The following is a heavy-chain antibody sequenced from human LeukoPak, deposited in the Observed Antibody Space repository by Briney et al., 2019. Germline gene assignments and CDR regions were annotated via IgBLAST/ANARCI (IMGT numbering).Heavy chain of an antibody. J-gene: IGHJ4*02. CDR3: GRRSSLRYFDWLSSYYFDY. D-gene: IGHD3-9*01. V-gene: IGHV4-34*01. Sequence: SETLSLTCAVYGGSFSGYYWSWIRQPPGKGLEWIGEINHSGSTNYNPSLKSRVTISVDASKNQFSLKLSSVTAADTAVYYCGRRSSLRYFDWLSSYYFDYWGQGTLVTVSS. CDR1: GGSFSGYY. CDR2: INHSGST.